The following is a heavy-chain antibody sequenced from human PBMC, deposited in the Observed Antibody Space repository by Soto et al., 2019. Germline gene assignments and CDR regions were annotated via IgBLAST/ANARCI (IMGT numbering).Heavy chain of an antibody. CDR3: VRYCSTTKCPFDY. V-gene: IGHV4-30-4*01. J-gene: IGHJ4*02. CDR2: IYYSGNT. Sequence: QVQLQESGPGLVKPSQTLSLTCTVSGGSISSGGSYWGWIRQPPGKGLEWIGYIYYSGNTYFNPSLKSRVTLSVDTSQNQFSLNLSSVTAADTAVYYCVRYCSTTKCPFDYWGQGTLVTVSS. CDR1: GGSISSGGSY. D-gene: IGHD2-2*01.